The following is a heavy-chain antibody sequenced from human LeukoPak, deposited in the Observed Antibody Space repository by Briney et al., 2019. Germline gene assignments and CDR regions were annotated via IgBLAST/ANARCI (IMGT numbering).Heavy chain of an antibody. Sequence: PGGSLKLFCAASGFTFNRHSLNWVRQAPGKGGEWVSSISSSSSYIYYADSVKGRFTISRDNAKNSLYLQMNSLRAEDTAVYYCARVGAAAGIDYWGQGTLVTVSS. CDR2: ISSSSSYI. J-gene: IGHJ4*02. D-gene: IGHD6-13*01. V-gene: IGHV3-21*01. CDR3: ARVGAAAGIDY. CDR1: GFTFNRHS.